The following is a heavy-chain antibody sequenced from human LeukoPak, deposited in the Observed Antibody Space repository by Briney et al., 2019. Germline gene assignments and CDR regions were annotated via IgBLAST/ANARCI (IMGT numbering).Heavy chain of an antibody. Sequence: GASVKVSCKASGGTFRSYAISWVRQAPGQGLEWMGGIIPIFGTANYAQKFQGRVTITADESTSTAYMELSSLRSGDTAVYYCARDSTTYYDFWSGYYPNVYYYYYGMDVWGQGTTVTVSS. CDR2: IIPIFGTA. D-gene: IGHD3-3*01. CDR1: GGTFRSYA. J-gene: IGHJ6*02. CDR3: ARDSTTYYDFWSGYYPNVYYYYYGMDV. V-gene: IGHV1-69*01.